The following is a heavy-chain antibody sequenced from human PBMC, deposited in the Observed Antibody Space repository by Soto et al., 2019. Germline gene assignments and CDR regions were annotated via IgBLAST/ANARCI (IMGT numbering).Heavy chain of an antibody. V-gene: IGHV4-59*12. D-gene: IGHD2-15*01. J-gene: IGHJ1*01. CDR3: ARYCSGNNCARDENFQH. CDR2: IYYSGST. CDR1: GGSISSYY. Sequence: SETLSLTCTVSGGSISSYYWSWIRQPPGKGLEWIGYIYYSGSTNYNPSLKSRVTLSVDKSENHFSLTVTSVTAADTAVYYCARYCSGNNCARDENFQHWGQGTQVTVSS.